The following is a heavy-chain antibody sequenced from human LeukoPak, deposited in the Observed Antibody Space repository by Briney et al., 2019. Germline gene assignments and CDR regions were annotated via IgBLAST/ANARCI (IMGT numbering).Heavy chain of an antibody. CDR2: IDWDDDK. J-gene: IGHJ3*02. CDR1: GFSLRTNGRG. Sequence: APSLVKPTQALTLTGIFSGFSLRTNGRGVNWIRHPPGKAVEVLARIDWDDDKYYSTCLNNRLTISKDTSKIQVVQRMTNMDPVGTATYFWSRTHSRQDGIEAGTFGAFDIWGQGTMVTVSS. V-gene: IGHV2-70*11. CDR3: SRTHSRQDGIEAGTFGAFDI. D-gene: IGHD1-1*01.